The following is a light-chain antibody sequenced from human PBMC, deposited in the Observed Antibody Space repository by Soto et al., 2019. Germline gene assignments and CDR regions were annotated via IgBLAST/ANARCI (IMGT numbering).Light chain of an antibody. CDR3: RQYYSTPQT. CDR1: QSVLYNSNDKNY. J-gene: IGKJ2*01. CDR2: WAS. V-gene: IGKV4-1*01. Sequence: DIVMTQSPDSLAVSLGERATINCKSSQSVLYNSNDKNYLAWYQQKPGQPPKLLIYWASTRESGVPDRFSGSGSGTDFTLTISSLQAEDVAVYYCRQYYSTPQTFGQGTKLEIK.